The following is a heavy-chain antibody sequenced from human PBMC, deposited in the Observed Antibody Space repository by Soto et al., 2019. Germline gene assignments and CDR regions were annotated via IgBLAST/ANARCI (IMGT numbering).Heavy chain of an antibody. V-gene: IGHV3-11*06. D-gene: IGHD2-21*02. CDR1: GFDFNDYY. CDR2: ISPSSSHT. Sequence: QVQLVESGGGLVKPGGSLRLSCAASGFDFNDYYMTGIRQAPGKGLEWVSYISPSSSHTNYADSMKGRFTVSRDNAKKSLFLHMNSLGAEDTAVYYCARGVTDPPFDYWGQGILVTVSS. J-gene: IGHJ4*02. CDR3: ARGVTDPPFDY.